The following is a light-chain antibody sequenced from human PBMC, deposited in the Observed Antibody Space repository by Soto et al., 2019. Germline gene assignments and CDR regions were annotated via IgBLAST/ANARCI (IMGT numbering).Light chain of an antibody. V-gene: IGKV1-9*01. Sequence: DIQLTQSPSFLSASVGDRVTITCRASQGFSSYLAWYQQKPGKAPNLLIYAASTLHSGVPSRFSGSGSGTEFTLTISSLQPEDFAIYYCQQLNSYPLTFGGGTKVEIK. J-gene: IGKJ4*01. CDR1: QGFSSY. CDR2: AAS. CDR3: QQLNSYPLT.